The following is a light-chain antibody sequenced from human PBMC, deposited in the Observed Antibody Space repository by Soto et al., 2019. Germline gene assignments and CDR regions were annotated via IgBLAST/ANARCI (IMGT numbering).Light chain of an antibody. Sequence: QSVLTQPPSASGTPGQRVTISCSGSASSIGTNTVNWYRQLPGTAPKLLIYGDNQRPSGGPDRFSGSKSGTSASLAISGLQSEDEAEYYCAAWDGSLNNVLFGGGTKLTVL. CDR3: AAWDGSLNNVL. CDR2: GDN. J-gene: IGLJ2*01. CDR1: ASSIGTNT. V-gene: IGLV1-44*01.